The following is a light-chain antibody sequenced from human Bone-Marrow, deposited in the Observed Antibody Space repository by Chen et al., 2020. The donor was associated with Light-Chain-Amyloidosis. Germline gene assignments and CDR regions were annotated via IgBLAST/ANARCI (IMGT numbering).Light chain of an antibody. CDR3: QSADSSGTYEVI. V-gene: IGLV3-25*03. J-gene: IGLJ2*01. CDR1: ELPTKY. CDR2: RDT. Sequence: SYELTQPPSVSVSPGQTARITFSGNELPTKYAYWYPQKPGQAPVLVIHRDTERPSGISERFSGSSSGTTATLTISVVQAEDEADYHCQSADSSGTYEVIFGGGTKLTVL.